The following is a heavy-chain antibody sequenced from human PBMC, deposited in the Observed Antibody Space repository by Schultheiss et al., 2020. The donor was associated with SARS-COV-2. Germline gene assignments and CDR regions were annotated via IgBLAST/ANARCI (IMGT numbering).Heavy chain of an antibody. CDR2: ISYDGSNK. D-gene: IGHD6-13*01. CDR3: ARGTAALPDDY. V-gene: IGHV3-30-3*01. J-gene: IGHJ4*02. Sequence: GGSLRLSCAASGFTFSSYAMHWVRQAPGKGLEWVAVISYDGSNKYYADSVKGRFTISRDNSKNSLYLQMNSLRAEDTAVYYCARGTAALPDDYWGQGTLVTVSS. CDR1: GFTFSSYA.